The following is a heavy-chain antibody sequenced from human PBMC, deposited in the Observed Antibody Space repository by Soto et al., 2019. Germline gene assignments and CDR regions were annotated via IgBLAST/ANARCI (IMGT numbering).Heavy chain of an antibody. J-gene: IGHJ6*02. D-gene: IGHD1-26*01. CDR3: AREWGLPTYYYYYGMDV. Sequence: QVQLVQSGAEVKKPGASVKVSCKASGYTFTSHDINWVRQATGQGLEWMGWMNPNSGNTGYAQKFQGRVTMTRNTSISTAYMELSSLRSEDTAVYYCAREWGLPTYYYYYGMDVWGQGTTVTVSS. CDR2: MNPNSGNT. CDR1: GYTFTSHD. V-gene: IGHV1-8*01.